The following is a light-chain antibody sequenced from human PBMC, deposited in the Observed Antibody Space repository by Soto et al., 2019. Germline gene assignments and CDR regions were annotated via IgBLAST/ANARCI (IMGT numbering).Light chain of an antibody. CDR1: QSVSSR. Sequence: LLTQSPGTLSLSPGERATLSCRASQSVSSRLAWYQHKSGQAPRLLLSGASRRATGIPDRFSGSGSGTDLTLTISRLEPEDFALYYCQHYYGTSPISFGQGTRLEIK. J-gene: IGKJ5*01. CDR3: QHYYGTSPIS. V-gene: IGKV3-20*01. CDR2: GAS.